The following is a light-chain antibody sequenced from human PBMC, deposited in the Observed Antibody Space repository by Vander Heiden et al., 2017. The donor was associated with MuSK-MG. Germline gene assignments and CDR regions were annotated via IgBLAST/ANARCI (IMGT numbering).Light chain of an antibody. J-gene: IGKJ5*01. CDR3: QQRSDWIT. CDR1: QSVRTY. CDR2: DAA. Sequence: ELVFTQSPATLSLSPWERATLSCWASQSVRTYLGWYQQKPGQAPRLLIYDAANRATGIPARFSGSGSGTDFTLTISSREPEDSAVYYCQQRSDWITFGQGTRLEIK. V-gene: IGKV3-11*01.